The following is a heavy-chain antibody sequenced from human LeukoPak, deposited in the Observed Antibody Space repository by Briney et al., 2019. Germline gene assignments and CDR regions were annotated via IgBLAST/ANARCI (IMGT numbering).Heavy chain of an antibody. Sequence: GGSLRLSCAASGFTVSSNYMSWVRQAPGKGLEWVSVISGSGGSTYYADSVKGRFTISRDNSKNTLYLQMNSLRAEDTAVYYCAKVAGSYYRGVFDYWGQGTLVTVSS. D-gene: IGHD1-26*01. CDR1: GFTVSSNY. CDR2: ISGSGGST. CDR3: AKVAGSYYRGVFDY. V-gene: IGHV3-23*01. J-gene: IGHJ4*02.